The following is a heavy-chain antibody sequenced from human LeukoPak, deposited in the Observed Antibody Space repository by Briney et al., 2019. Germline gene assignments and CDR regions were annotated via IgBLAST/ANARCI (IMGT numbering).Heavy chain of an antibody. Sequence: SETLSLTCTVSGGSISSSSYYWGWIRQPPGKGLEWIGSIYYSGSTYYNPSLKSRVTISVDTSKNQFSLKLSSVTAADTAVYYCARQPNYDFWSGYYRFDYWGQGTLVTVSS. CDR2: IYYSGST. V-gene: IGHV4-39*01. CDR3: ARQPNYDFWSGYYRFDY. J-gene: IGHJ4*02. CDR1: GGSISSSSYY. D-gene: IGHD3-3*01.